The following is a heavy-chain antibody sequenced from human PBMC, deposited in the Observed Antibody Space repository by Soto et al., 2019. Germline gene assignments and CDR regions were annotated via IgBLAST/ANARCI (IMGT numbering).Heavy chain of an antibody. CDR3: ARDYWGSGWYGGAFDI. V-gene: IGHV1-2*02. Sequence: ASVKVSCKASGYTFTDYYMHWVRQAPGQGLEWMGWINPNSGGTNYAQKFQGRVTMTRDMSISTAYMELSRLRSDDTAVYYCARDYWGSGWYGGAFDIWGQGTMVTVSS. CDR1: GYTFTDYY. J-gene: IGHJ3*02. CDR2: INPNSGGT. D-gene: IGHD6-19*01.